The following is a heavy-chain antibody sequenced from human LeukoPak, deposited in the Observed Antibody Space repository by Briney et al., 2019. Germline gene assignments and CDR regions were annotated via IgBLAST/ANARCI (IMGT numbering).Heavy chain of an antibody. D-gene: IGHD6-13*01. Sequence: PSETLSLTCTLSGGSFSDYYWSWIRQPAGKGMEWIGRIYTSGSTNYNPSLKSRVTISVDTSKNQFSLKLSSVTAADTAVYYCARDWRIAAAGHNWFDPWGQGTLVTVSS. CDR3: ARDWRIAAAGHNWFDP. V-gene: IGHV4-4*07. J-gene: IGHJ5*02. CDR1: GGSFSDYY. CDR2: IYTSGST.